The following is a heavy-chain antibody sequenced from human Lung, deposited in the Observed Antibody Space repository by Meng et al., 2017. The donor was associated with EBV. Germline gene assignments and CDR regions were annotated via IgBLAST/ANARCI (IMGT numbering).Heavy chain of an antibody. CDR2: TYYSSKWYN. CDR1: GDSVSSSSAA. Sequence: QVTHEQSGPGLVKPAQTLSLTCAISGDSVSSSSAAWTWIRQSPSRGLEWLGRTYYSSKWYNDYAVFVKSRITINPDTSKNQFSLQLNSATPEDTAVYYCARGATSVFDLWGRGTLVTVSS. V-gene: IGHV6-1*01. CDR3: ARGATSVFDL. J-gene: IGHJ2*01.